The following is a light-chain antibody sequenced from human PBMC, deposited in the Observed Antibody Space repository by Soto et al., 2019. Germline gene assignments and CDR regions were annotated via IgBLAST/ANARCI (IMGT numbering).Light chain of an antibody. CDR3: QQLGT. J-gene: IGKJ1*01. CDR1: QTISSW. V-gene: IGKV1-5*03. CDR2: KAS. Sequence: DIPMTQSPSTLSGSVGDRVTITCRASQTISSWLAWYQQKPGKAPKLLIYKASTLKSGVPSRFSGSGSGTEFTLTISSLQPDDFATYYCQQLGTFGQGTMVDIK.